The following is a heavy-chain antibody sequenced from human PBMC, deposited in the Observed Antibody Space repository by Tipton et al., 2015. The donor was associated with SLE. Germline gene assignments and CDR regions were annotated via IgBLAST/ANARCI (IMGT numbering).Heavy chain of an antibody. CDR3: ARVGPWGSRGMDV. CDR1: GYSISSGYY. D-gene: IGHD7-27*01. Sequence: TLSLTCTVSGYSISSGYYWGWIRQPPGKGLEWIGSIYHSGSTYYNPSLKSRVTISVDTSKNQFSLKLSSVTAADTAVYYCARVGPWGSRGMDVWGQGTTVTVSS. CDR2: IYHSGST. J-gene: IGHJ6*02. V-gene: IGHV4-38-2*02.